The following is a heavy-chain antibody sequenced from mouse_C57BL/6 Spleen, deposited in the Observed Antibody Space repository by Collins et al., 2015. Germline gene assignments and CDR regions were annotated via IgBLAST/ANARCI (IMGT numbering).Heavy chain of an antibody. CDR2: INPSNGGT. V-gene: IGHV1-53*01. CDR1: TSYW. D-gene: IGHD2-2*01. J-gene: IGHJ3*01. CDR3: ARGYDRFAY. Sequence: TSYWIHWVKQRPGQCLEWIGNINPSNGGTDYNEKFKSKAALTVDKSSSTAYMQLSSLTSEDSAVYYCARGYDRFAYWGQGTLVTVSA.